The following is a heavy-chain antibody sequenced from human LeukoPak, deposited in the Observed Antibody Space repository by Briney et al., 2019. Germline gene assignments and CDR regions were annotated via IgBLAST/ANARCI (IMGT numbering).Heavy chain of an antibody. Sequence: PGGSLRLSCAASGFTFSSYAMSWVRQAPGKGLEWVSYISSSSSTIYYADSVKGRFTISRDNAKNSLYLQMNSLRAEDTAVYYCNSRRVSSGWYMFSMDYWGQGTLVTVSS. J-gene: IGHJ4*02. CDR2: ISSSSSTI. D-gene: IGHD6-19*01. CDR1: GFTFSSYA. CDR3: NSRRVSSGWYMFSMDY. V-gene: IGHV3-48*04.